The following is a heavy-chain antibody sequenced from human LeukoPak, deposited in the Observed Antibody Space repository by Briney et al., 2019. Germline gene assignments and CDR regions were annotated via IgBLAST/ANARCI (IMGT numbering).Heavy chain of an antibody. CDR2: ISGSGDTT. J-gene: IGHJ4*02. V-gene: IGHV3-23*01. Sequence: PGGSLRLSCEGSGLSFPNYALNWVRQSPSWVRQVPGKGPEWVSGISGSGDTTYYAESVKGRFTISRDNSKNMLFLQMNSLRAEDTAIYYCAKSLDTSGWYRSFHWGQGALVTVSS. D-gene: IGHD6-19*01. CDR1: GLSFPNYA. CDR3: AKSLDTSGWYRSFH.